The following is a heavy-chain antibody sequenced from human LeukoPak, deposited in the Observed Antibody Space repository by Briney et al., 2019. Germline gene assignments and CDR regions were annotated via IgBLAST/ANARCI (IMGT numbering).Heavy chain of an antibody. D-gene: IGHD5-18*01. CDR1: GFTVSSNY. Sequence: PGGSLRLSCAASGFTVSSNYMSWVRQAPGKGLEWVSVIYSGGSTYYADSVKGRFTISRDNSKNTLYLQMNSLRAEDTAVYYCAREVCSQRGYSYGYYYYGMDVWGQGTTVTVSS. J-gene: IGHJ6*02. V-gene: IGHV3-66*01. CDR3: AREVCSQRGYSYGYYYYGMDV. CDR2: IYSGGST.